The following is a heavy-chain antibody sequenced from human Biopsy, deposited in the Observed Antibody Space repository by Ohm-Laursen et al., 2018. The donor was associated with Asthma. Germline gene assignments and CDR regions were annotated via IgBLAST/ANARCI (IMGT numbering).Heavy chain of an antibody. Sequence: LSLTCAASRFTYEMHWVRQAPGKGLEWVSFIWYDGRKKTYADSVKGRFTISRDNSKNTLYLQMNSLRAEDTAVYYCARKIAARGGMGVWGQGTTVTVSS. CDR1: RFTYE. CDR3: ARKIAARGGMGV. V-gene: IGHV3-33*08. J-gene: IGHJ6*02. D-gene: IGHD6-6*01. CDR2: IWYDGRKK.